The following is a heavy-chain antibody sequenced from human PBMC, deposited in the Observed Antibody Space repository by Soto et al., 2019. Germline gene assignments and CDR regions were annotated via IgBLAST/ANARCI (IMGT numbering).Heavy chain of an antibody. J-gene: IGHJ4*02. CDR3: ARVGFYDSSGYYYYFLY. Sequence: SQTLSLTCAISGDSVSSNSAAWNWIRQSPSRGLEWLGRTYYRSKWYNDYAVSVKSRITINPDTSKNQFSLQLNSVTPEDTAVYHCARVGFYDSSGYYYYFLYWGQGTLVTGSS. D-gene: IGHD3-22*01. CDR2: TYYRSKWYN. V-gene: IGHV6-1*01. CDR1: GDSVSSNSAA.